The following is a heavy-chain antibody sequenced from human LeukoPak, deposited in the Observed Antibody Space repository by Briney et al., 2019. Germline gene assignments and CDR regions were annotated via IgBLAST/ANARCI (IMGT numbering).Heavy chain of an antibody. CDR1: GFTFSSYD. CDR3: ARVPGYSSSWSRFDP. Sequence: GGSLRLSCAASGFTFSSYDMNWVRQAPGKGLEWVSYISSSGTTIYYADSVKGRFTISRDNAKNSLYLQMNSLRAEDTAAYYCARVPGYSSSWSRFDPWGQGTLVTVSS. D-gene: IGHD6-13*01. V-gene: IGHV3-48*03. J-gene: IGHJ5*02. CDR2: ISSSGTTI.